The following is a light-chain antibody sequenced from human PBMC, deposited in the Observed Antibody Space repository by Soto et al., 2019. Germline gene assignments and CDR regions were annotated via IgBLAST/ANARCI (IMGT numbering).Light chain of an antibody. Sequence: QSVLTQPASVSGSPGQSITISCTGTSSDVGRYNLVSWYQQHPGKAPKLMIYEGSKRPSGVSNRFSGSKSGNTASLPISGLQAEDEADYYCSSYAGSSTYLFGTGTKLTVL. V-gene: IGLV2-23*01. CDR3: SSYAGSSTYL. CDR2: EGS. CDR1: SSDVGRYNL. J-gene: IGLJ1*01.